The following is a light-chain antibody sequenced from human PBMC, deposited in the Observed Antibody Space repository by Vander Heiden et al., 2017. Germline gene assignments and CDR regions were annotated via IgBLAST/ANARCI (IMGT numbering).Light chain of an antibody. Sequence: DIVMTQSPDSLAVSLGEIATINCKSSQGVLYSSKNKNHLGWYQQKPGQPPKLLIYWASTRESGVPARFSGSGSGTDFTLTISSLQAEDVAVYYCQQYYSTSWTFGQGTKVEIK. CDR2: WAS. CDR3: QQYYSTSWT. J-gene: IGKJ1*01. V-gene: IGKV4-1*01. CDR1: QGVLYSSKNKNH.